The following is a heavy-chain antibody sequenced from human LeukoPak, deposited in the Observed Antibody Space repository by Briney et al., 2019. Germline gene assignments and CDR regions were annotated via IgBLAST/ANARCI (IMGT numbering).Heavy chain of an antibody. CDR2: IKQDGSEK. Sequence: HPGGSLRLSCAASGFTFSSYWMTWVRQAPRKGLEWVANIKQDGSEKFYVDSVKGRFTISRDNAKKSLYLQMNSLRAEDTAVYYCARGSYDFWSGYPYYFDHWGQGTLVTVSS. CDR3: ARGSYDFWSGYPYYFDH. V-gene: IGHV3-7*01. CDR1: GFTFSSYW. J-gene: IGHJ4*02. D-gene: IGHD3-3*01.